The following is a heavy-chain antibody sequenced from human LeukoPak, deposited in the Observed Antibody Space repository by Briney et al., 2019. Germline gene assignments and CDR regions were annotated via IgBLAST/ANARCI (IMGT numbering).Heavy chain of an antibody. Sequence: GGSLRLSCAASGLTFDDYAMHWVRQAPGKGLEWVSGISWNSGSIGYADSVKGRFTISRDNAKNSLYLQMNSLRAEDTALYYCAKGPGYLGYWGQGTLVTVSS. CDR2: ISWNSGSI. J-gene: IGHJ4*02. CDR1: GLTFDDYA. V-gene: IGHV3-9*01. CDR3: AKGPGYLGY. D-gene: IGHD3-16*01.